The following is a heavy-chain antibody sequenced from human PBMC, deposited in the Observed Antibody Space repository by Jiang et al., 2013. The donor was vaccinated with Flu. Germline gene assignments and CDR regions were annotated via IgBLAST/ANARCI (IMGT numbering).Heavy chain of an antibody. CDR2: ISGSGGST. CDR1: GFTFSSYA. D-gene: IGHD3-22*01. CDR3: AKDHSHYDSSGYGADFDY. J-gene: IGHJ4*02. Sequence: VQLVESGGGLVQPGGSLRLSCAASGFTFSSYAMSWVRQAPGKGLEWVSAISGSGGSTYYADSVKGRFTISRDNSKNTLYLQMNSLRAEDTAVYYCAKDHSHYDSSGYGADFDYWGQGTLVTVSS. V-gene: IGHV3-23*04.